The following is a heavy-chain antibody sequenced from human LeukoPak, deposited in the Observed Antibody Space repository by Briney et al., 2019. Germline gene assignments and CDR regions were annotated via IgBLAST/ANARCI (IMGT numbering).Heavy chain of an antibody. D-gene: IGHD3-22*01. Sequence: GGSLRLSCAASGFTFSSYSMNWVRQAPGKRLEWVSAISGSGGSTYYADSVKGRFTISRDNSKNTLYLQMNSLRAEDTAVYYCAKEGGYYDSSGYYPFDYWGQGTLVTVSS. V-gene: IGHV3-23*01. J-gene: IGHJ4*02. CDR3: AKEGGYYDSSGYYPFDY. CDR1: GFTFSSYS. CDR2: ISGSGGST.